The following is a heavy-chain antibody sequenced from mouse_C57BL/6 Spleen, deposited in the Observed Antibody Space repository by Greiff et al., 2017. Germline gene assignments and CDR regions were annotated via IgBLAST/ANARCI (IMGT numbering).Heavy chain of an antibody. CDR1: GFTFSDYG. CDR2: ISSGSSTI. J-gene: IGHJ2*01. CDR3: ARDWAVDY. V-gene: IGHV5-17*01. Sequence: EVKLVESGGGLVKPGGSLKLSCAASGFTFSDYGMHWVRQAPEKGLEWVAYISSGSSTIYYADTVKGRFTLSRDNAKNTLFLQMTRLRSEDTAMYYCARDWAVDYWGQGTTLTVSS. D-gene: IGHD4-1*01.